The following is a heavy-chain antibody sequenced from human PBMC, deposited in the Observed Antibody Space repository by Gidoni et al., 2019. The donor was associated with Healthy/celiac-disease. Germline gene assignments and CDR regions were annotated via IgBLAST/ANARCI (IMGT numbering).Heavy chain of an antibody. CDR1: GFTFSSYS. CDR2: ISSSSSYI. Sequence: EVQLVESGGGLVKPGGSLRLSCAASGFTFSSYSMNWVRQATGKGLEWVSSISSSSSYIYYADSVKGRFTISRDNAKNSLYLQMNSLRAEDTAVYYCARLIAAAGTLYFDYWGQGTLVTVSS. D-gene: IGHD6-13*01. V-gene: IGHV3-21*01. CDR3: ARLIAAAGTLYFDY. J-gene: IGHJ4*02.